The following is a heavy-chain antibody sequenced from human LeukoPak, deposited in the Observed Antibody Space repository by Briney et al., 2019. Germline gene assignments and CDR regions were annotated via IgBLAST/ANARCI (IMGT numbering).Heavy chain of an antibody. CDR1: GGTFSSYA. J-gene: IGHJ3*02. CDR2: IIPIFGTA. D-gene: IGHD6-19*01. V-gene: IGHV1-69*05. Sequence: SVKVSCKASGGTFSSYAISWVRQAPGQGLEWMGRIIPIFGTANYAQKFQGRVTITTDESTSTAYMELRSLRSDDTAVYYCARDRWDSSGWPHIWGQGTMVTVSS. CDR3: ARDRWDSSGWPHI.